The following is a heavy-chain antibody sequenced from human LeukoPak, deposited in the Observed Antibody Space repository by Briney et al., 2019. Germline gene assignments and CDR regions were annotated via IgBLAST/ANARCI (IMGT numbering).Heavy chain of an antibody. CDR1: GFTFSTYS. J-gene: IGHJ4*02. V-gene: IGHV3-48*04. Sequence: GGSLRLSCAASGFTFSTYSMNWVRQAPGKGLEWVSYISSSPGSISYADSVKGRFTISRDNAENSLYLQMNSLRAEDTAVYYCATSSDAPGNSWGQGTLVTVSS. CDR2: ISSSPGSI. D-gene: IGHD2-2*01. CDR3: ATSSDAPGNS.